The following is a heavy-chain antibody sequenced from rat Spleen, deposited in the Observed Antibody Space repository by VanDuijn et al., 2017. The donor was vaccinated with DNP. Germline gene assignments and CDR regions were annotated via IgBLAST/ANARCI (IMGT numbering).Heavy chain of an antibody. Sequence: QVQLKESGPGLVQPSQTLSLTCTVSGFSLISYSVGWVRQPPEKGPEWIAAVSSSGTTYYNSALKSRLSISRDTSKSQVFLTMNSLQTDDTAVYYCAELGGAGDYWGQGVLVTVSS. CDR1: GFSLISYS. V-gene: IGHV2-6*01. CDR3: AELGGAGDY. J-gene: IGHJ2*01. CDR2: VSSSGTT. D-gene: IGHD5-1*01.